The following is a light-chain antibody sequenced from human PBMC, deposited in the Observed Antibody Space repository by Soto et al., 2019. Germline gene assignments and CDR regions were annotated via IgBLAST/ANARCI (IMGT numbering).Light chain of an antibody. V-gene: IGLV2-8*01. CDR2: EVN. CDR3: NSYTGINNWV. CDR1: SSDAGGFNY. J-gene: IGLJ3*02. Sequence: QSALTQPPSPSGSPGQSVTISCTGTSSDAGGFNYVSWYQQHPGKAPKVMIYEVNQRPSGVPDRFSGAKSGNTASLTVSGLQAEDEADYFCNSYTGINNWVLGGGTQRTFL.